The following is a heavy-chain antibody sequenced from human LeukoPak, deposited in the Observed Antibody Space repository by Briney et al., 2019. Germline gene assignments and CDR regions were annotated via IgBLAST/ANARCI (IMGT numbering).Heavy chain of an antibody. CDR2: INRDASTM. J-gene: IGHJ4*02. CDR3: ARGNGGSLDY. CDR1: GFTFSTYW. D-gene: IGHD1-26*01. Sequence: PGGSLRLSCAASGFTFSTYWMGWVRQSPGMGLEWVANINRDASTMHYVDSVKGRFTISRDNAKNSLSLQMNSLRAEDTALYYCARGNGGSLDYWGQGTLVNVSS. V-gene: IGHV3-7*01.